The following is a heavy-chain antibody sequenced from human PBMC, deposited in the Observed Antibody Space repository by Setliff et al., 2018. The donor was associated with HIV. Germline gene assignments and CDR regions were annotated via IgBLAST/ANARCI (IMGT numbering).Heavy chain of an antibody. V-gene: IGHV1-69*13. D-gene: IGHD2-21*02. Sequence: SVKVSCKASGGTFSTHSISWVRQAPGQGLEWMGGIIPIFGTTNYARKFQGRVTITADDSTSTAYMDLNNLRSEDTAVYYCARELGICGGDCHYAFDMWGHGTRVTVSS. CDR2: IIPIFGTT. J-gene: IGHJ3*02. CDR1: GGTFSTHS. CDR3: ARELGICGGDCHYAFDM.